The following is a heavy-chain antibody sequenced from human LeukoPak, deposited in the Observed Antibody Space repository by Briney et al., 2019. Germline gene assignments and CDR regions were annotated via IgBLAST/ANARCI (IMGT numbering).Heavy chain of an antibody. CDR3: SGGLQLLHWFDP. D-gene: IGHD2-15*01. Sequence: GGSLRLSCAASGFTSSSYWMHWVRQVPGKGLVWVSRISGDGTARNYADSVKGRFTISRDDAKNTVDLQMNNLRAEDTAVYYCSGGLQLLHWFDPWGQGTLVTVSS. J-gene: IGHJ5*02. CDR2: ISGDGTAR. V-gene: IGHV3-74*01. CDR1: GFTSSSYW.